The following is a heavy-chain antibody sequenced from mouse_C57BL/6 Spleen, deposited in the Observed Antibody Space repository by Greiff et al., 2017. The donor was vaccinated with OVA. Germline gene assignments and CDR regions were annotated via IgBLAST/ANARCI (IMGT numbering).Heavy chain of an antibody. CDR3: ARHGKLYYGSSFPFAY. CDR2: FYPGSGSI. Sequence: VKLVESGAELVKPGASVKLSCKASGYTFTEYTIHWVKQRSGQGLEWIGWFYPGSGSIKYNEKFKDKATLTADKSSSTVYMELSRLTSEDSAVYFCARHGKLYYGSSFPFAYWGQGTLVTVSA. J-gene: IGHJ3*01. CDR1: GYTFTEYT. V-gene: IGHV1-62-2*01. D-gene: IGHD1-1*01.